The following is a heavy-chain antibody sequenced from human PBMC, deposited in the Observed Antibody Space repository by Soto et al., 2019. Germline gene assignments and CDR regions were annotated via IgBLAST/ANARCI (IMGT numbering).Heavy chain of an antibody. CDR3: AREGRAYCGGDCYSKGPYYFDY. D-gene: IGHD2-21*02. CDR2: IYYSGST. V-gene: IGHV4-31*03. J-gene: IGHJ4*02. CDR1: GGSISSGGYY. Sequence: SETLSLTCTVSGGSISSGGYYWSWIRQHPGKGLEWIGYIYYSGSTYYNPSLKSRVTISVDTSKNQFSLKLSSVTAADTAVYYCAREGRAYCGGDCYSKGPYYFDYWGQGTLVTVSS.